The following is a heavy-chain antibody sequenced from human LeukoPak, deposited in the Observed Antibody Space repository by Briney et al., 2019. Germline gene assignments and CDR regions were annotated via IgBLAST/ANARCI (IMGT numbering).Heavy chain of an antibody. CDR2: MHSSGST. V-gene: IGHV4-4*07. Sequence: SETLSLTCTVSGDSISSYYWNWIRQPAGKGLEWIGRMHSSGSTNYKPSLKSRVTMSLDTSKNQFSLKLSSVTAADTAVYYCARTVHEYYDILTGYHSGLYYFDYWGQGTLVTVSS. CDR1: GDSISSYY. D-gene: IGHD3-9*01. CDR3: ARTVHEYYDILTGYHSGLYYFDY. J-gene: IGHJ4*02.